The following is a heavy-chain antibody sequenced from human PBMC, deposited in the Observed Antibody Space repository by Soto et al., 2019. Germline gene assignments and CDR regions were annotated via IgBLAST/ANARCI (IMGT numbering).Heavy chain of an antibody. CDR2: INPNSGGT. D-gene: IGHD3-22*01. CDR1: GYTFTGYY. J-gene: IGHJ6*02. Sequence: GASVKVSCKVSGYTFTGYYMHWVRQAPGQGLEWMGWINPNSGGTNYAQKFQGRVTMTRDTSISTAYMELSKLRSDDTAVYYCARDYESSGYYYVFHYYYGMDVWGQGTTVTV. CDR3: ARDYESSGYYYVFHYYYGMDV. V-gene: IGHV1-2*02.